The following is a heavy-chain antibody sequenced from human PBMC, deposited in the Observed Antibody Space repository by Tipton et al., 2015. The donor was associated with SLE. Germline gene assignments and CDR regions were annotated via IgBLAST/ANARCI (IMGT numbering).Heavy chain of an antibody. CDR2: VFFSGAT. CDR1: GDSINSNNFF. J-gene: IGHJ6*03. V-gene: IGHV4-39*07. CDR3: AREQWGYYYMDV. D-gene: IGHD7-27*01. Sequence: TLSLTCTVSGDSINSNNFFWGWIRQSPGQELEWIGSVFFSGATYYSPSLKSRVTISVDASKNQFSLKMTSVTAADTAVYYCAREQWGYYYMDVWGKGTTVTVSS.